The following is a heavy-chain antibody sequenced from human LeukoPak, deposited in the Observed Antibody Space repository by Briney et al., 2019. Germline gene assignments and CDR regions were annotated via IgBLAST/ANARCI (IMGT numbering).Heavy chain of an antibody. J-gene: IGHJ4*02. CDR1: GFTFSSYS. CDR3: ARVRGYDFDY. V-gene: IGHV3-48*04. Sequence: GGSLRLSYAASGFTFSSYSMNWVRQAPGKGLEWVSYISSSSSTIYYADSVKGRFTISRDNAKNSLYLQMNSLRAEDTAVYYCARVRGYDFDYWGQGTLVTVSS. CDR2: ISSSSSTI. D-gene: IGHD6-25*01.